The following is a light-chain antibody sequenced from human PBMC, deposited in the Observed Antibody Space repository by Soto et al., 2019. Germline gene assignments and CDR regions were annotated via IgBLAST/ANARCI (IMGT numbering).Light chain of an antibody. CDR2: AAS. J-gene: IGKJ3*01. Sequence: SPISMAASIAAGVTITCRASQGVGVWLAWYQQKPGKAPKLLIYAASTLRTGVPSRFSGSGSGTDFNLTINSLQPEDFATYYCQQSISTPRTFGAGTKVDI. V-gene: IGKV1-12*01. CDR3: QQSISTPRT. CDR1: QGVGVW.